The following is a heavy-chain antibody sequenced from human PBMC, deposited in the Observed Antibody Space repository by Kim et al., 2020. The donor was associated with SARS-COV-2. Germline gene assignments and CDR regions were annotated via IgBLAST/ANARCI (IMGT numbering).Heavy chain of an antibody. CDR3: AREVYNWNYGLTYYYYYYM. J-gene: IGHJ6*03. CDR1: GGTFSSYA. Sequence: SVKVSCKASGGTFSSYAISWVRQAPGQGLEWMGRIIPILGIANYAQKFQGRVTISADKSTSTAYMELSSLRSEDTAVYYCAREVYNWNYGLTYYYYYYM. V-gene: IGHV1-69*04. D-gene: IGHD1-7*01. CDR2: IIPILGIA.